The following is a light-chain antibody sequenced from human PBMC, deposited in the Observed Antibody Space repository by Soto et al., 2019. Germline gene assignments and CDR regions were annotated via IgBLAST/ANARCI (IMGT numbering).Light chain of an antibody. Sequence: DIVMTQSPDSLAVSLGERATINCKSSQSVLYSSNNENYLVWYQQKPGQPPKLLLYWASTRESGVPDRFSGSGSGTDFTLTISSLQADDFATYYCQQYNSYSTFGQGTKVDIK. CDR2: WAS. CDR3: QQYNSYST. V-gene: IGKV4-1*01. J-gene: IGKJ1*01. CDR1: QSVLYSSNNENY.